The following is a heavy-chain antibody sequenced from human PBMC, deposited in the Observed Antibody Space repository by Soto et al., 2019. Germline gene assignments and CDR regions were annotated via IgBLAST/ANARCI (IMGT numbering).Heavy chain of an antibody. CDR1: GYTFTSYG. CDR2: VSTYNGKT. Sequence: QVQLVQSGSEAKKPGASVKVSCEASGYTFTSYGITWVRQAPGQGLEWMGWVSTYNGKTHYVQKLQGRVTLTTDTSTSPAHMELRSLRSDDTAVYYCARSPYDGLDHWGQGTLVTVSS. J-gene: IGHJ4*02. V-gene: IGHV1-18*01. D-gene: IGHD3-22*01. CDR3: ARSPYDGLDH.